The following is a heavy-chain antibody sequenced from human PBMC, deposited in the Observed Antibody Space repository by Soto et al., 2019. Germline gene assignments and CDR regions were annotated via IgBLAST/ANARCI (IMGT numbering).Heavy chain of an antibody. V-gene: IGHV5-51*01. CDR2: IYPGDSDT. J-gene: IGHJ6*02. CDR1: GYSFTSYW. Sequence: GESLTSSCNGSGYSFTSYWIGWVRQMPGKGLEWMGIIYPGDSDTRYSPSFQGQVTISADKSISTAYLQWSSLKASDTAMYYCARKPSQNDHSYYGVDIWGQGTTVTVSS. CDR3: ARKPSQNDHSYYGVDI.